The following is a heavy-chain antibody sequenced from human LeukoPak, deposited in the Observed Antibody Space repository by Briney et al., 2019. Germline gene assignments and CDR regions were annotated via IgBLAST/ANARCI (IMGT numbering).Heavy chain of an antibody. CDR2: INPSGGST. J-gene: IGHJ4*02. V-gene: IGHV1-46*01. CDR3: ASVRVNIVV. D-gene: IGHD2/OR15-2a*01. Sequence: LEWMGIINPSGGSTSYAQKFQGRVTMTRDTSTSTVYMELSSLRSEDTAVYYCASVRVNIVVWGQGTLVTVFS.